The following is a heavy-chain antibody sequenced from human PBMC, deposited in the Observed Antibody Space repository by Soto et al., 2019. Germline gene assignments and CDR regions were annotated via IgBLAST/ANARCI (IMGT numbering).Heavy chain of an antibody. Sequence: SETLSLTCTVSGGSISSYYWSWIRQPPGKGLEWIGYIYYSGSTNYNPSLKSRVTISVDTSKNQFSLKLSSVTAADTAVDYCARTTVEYGMDVWGQGTTVTVSS. CDR1: GGSISSYY. CDR2: IYYSGST. J-gene: IGHJ6*02. D-gene: IGHD4-17*01. V-gene: IGHV4-59*01. CDR3: ARTTVEYGMDV.